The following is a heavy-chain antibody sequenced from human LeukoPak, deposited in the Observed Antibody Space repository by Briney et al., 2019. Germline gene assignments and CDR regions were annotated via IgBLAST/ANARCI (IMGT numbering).Heavy chain of an antibody. J-gene: IGHJ3*02. V-gene: IGHV4-61*01. CDR3: ARVSDPRYGGNDAFDI. Sequence: SETLSLTCTVSGYSISSGYYWGWIRQPPGKGLEWIGYIYYSGSTNYNPSLKSRVTISVDTSKNQFSLKLSSVTAADTAVYYCARVSDPRYGGNDAFDIWGQGTMVTVSS. CDR2: IYYSGST. CDR1: GYSISSGYY. D-gene: IGHD4-23*01.